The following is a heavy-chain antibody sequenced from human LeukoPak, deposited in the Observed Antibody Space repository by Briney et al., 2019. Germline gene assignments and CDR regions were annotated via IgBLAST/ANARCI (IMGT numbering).Heavy chain of an antibody. CDR2: IKQDGSEK. V-gene: IGHV3-7*01. Sequence: GGSLRLSCAASGFTFSSYGMHWVRQAPGKGLEWVANIKQDGSEKYYVDSVKGRFTISRDNAKNSLYLQMNSLRAEDTAVYYCARDHLSLYNWNYFSDYWGQGTLVTVSS. CDR3: ARDHLSLYNWNYFSDY. CDR1: GFTFSSYG. J-gene: IGHJ4*02. D-gene: IGHD1-7*01.